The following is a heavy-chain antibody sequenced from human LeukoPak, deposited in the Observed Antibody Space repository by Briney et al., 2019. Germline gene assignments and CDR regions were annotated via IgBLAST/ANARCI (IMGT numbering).Heavy chain of an antibody. CDR3: AKDARRIAAVGMGFRWFDP. CDR2: INYSGST. CDR1: GGSLSSSNHF. V-gene: IGHV4-39*07. Sequence: KPSETLSLTCTVSGGSLSSSNHFWGWIRQPPGGGLEWIGSINYSGSTNYNPSLKSRLTISVDTSKNQFSLKLTSVTAADTAVYYCAKDARRIAAVGMGFRWFDPWGQGTLVTVSS. J-gene: IGHJ5*02. D-gene: IGHD6-13*01.